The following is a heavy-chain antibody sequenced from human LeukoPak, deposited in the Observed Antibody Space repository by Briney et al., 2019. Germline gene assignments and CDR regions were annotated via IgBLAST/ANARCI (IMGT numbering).Heavy chain of an antibody. CDR3: ARANGFVGANFDY. CDR1: GFTFSSYS. D-gene: IGHD1-26*01. V-gene: IGHV3-48*01. CDR2: ISSSSSTI. Sequence: GGSLRLSCAASGFTFSSYSTNWVRQAPGKGLEWVSYISSSSSTIYYADSVKGRFTISRDNAKNSLYLQMNSLRAEDTAVYYCARANGFVGANFDYWGQGTLVTVSS. J-gene: IGHJ4*02.